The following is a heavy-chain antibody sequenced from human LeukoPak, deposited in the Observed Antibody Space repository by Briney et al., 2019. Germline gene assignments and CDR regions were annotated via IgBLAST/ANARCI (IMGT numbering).Heavy chain of an antibody. CDR3: AKEMTYYDILPGYYTRSGFDY. CDR2: ISGSGGST. Sequence: PGGSLRLSCAASGVTFSSYAMSWVRQAPGKGLEWFSAISGSGGSTYYADSVKGRFTISRDNGKNTLYLQMTSLRADDTAVYYCAKEMTYYDILPGYYTRSGFDYWGQGTLVTVSS. V-gene: IGHV3-23*01. D-gene: IGHD3-9*01. CDR1: GVTFSSYA. J-gene: IGHJ4*02.